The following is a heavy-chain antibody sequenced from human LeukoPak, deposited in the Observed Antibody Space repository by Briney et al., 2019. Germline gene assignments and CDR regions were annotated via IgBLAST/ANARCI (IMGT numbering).Heavy chain of an antibody. D-gene: IGHD3-22*01. CDR1: GFTFSSYA. V-gene: IGHV3-23*01. CDR3: AKEGAHYYDSSGYRGGFDY. CDR2: ISGSGGST. J-gene: IGHJ4*02. Sequence: GASLRLSCAASGFTFSSYAMSWVRQAPGKGLEWVSAISGSGGSTYYADSVKGRFTISRDNSKNTLYLRMNSLRAEDTAVYYCAKEGAHYYDSSGYRGGFDYWGQGTLVTVSS.